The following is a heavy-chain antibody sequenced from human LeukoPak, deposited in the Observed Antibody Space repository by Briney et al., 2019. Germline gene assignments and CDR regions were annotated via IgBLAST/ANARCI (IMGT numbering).Heavy chain of an antibody. J-gene: IGHJ4*02. D-gene: IGHD3-16*01. CDR2: ISGSGGST. Sequence: GGSLRLSCAASGXTLRSHAVSWVRQAPGKGLEWVSAISGSGGSTDYVDSVKGRFTISRDNSKNTLYLQMNSLRADDTAVYYCAKQMSTVTFTPFDYWGQGTPVTVSS. V-gene: IGHV3-23*01. CDR3: AKQMSTVTFTPFDY. CDR1: GXTLRSHA.